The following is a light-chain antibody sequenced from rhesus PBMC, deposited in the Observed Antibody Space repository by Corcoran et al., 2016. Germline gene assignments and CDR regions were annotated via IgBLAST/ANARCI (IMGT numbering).Light chain of an antibody. CDR2: RAS. CDR1: QGISSW. Sequence: DIQMTQSPSSLSASVGDRVTITCRASQGISSWLAWYQQKPGKAPNLLIYRASSLQSGVASRFSGSGSGTDFTLTISSLQPEDFANYYCQQYNSAPWTFGQGTKVEIK. CDR3: QQYNSAPWT. V-gene: IGKV1-21*01. J-gene: IGKJ1*01.